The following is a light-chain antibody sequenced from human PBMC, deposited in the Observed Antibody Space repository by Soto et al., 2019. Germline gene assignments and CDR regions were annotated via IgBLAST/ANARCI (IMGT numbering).Light chain of an antibody. J-gene: IGKJ2*01. V-gene: IGKV3-15*01. CDR3: QQYNTWPPKYT. CDR1: QSVSSY. CDR2: RAS. Sequence: EIVMTQSPATLSVSPGGRATLSCRANQSVSSYLAWYQQRPGQPPRLLIYRASTRASGIPARFSGSGSGTAFSLTISSLQSEDFAVYYCQQYNTWPPKYTFGQGTKLEI.